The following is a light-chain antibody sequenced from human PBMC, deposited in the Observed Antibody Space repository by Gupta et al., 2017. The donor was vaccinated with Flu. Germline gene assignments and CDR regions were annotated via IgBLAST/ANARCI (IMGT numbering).Light chain of an antibody. V-gene: IGLV1-40*01. Sequence: QSVLTQPPSVSGAPGQRLTISCTGSSSNFGAGYDVHWYQQLPGTAPKLLIYGNTHRPSGVPDRFSGSKSGTSASLAITGLQAEDEAHYYCQSYDSSLSGSVFGGGTKLTVL. J-gene: IGLJ3*02. CDR1: SSNFGAGYD. CDR3: QSYDSSLSGSV. CDR2: GNT.